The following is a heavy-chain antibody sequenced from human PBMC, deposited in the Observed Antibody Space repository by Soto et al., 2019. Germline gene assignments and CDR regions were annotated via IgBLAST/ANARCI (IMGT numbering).Heavy chain of an antibody. D-gene: IGHD3-3*01. CDR1: GFTFSSYA. V-gene: IGHV3-30*04. CDR3: ARVSLLVTIFGDGMDV. J-gene: IGHJ6*02. Sequence: GGSLRLSCAASGFTFSSYAMHWVRQAPGKGLEWVAVISYDGRNKYYADSVKGRFTISRDNSKNTLYLQMNSLRAEDTAVYSCARVSLLVTIFGDGMDVWGQGTTVTVSS. CDR2: ISYDGRNK.